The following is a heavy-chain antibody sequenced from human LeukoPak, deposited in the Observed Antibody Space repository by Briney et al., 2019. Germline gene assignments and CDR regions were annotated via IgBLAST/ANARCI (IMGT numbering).Heavy chain of an antibody. J-gene: IGHJ4*02. V-gene: IGHV3-7*01. CDR3: VRDVSSGWAFDY. Sequence: GGSLRLSCSASGFTFNKYWMSWIRQLPGQGLEWVANVNQDGTQKYYVDSVKGRFTNYRDKARNLLYLQMNSLRAEDTAVYYCVRDVSSGWAFDYWGQGTLVTVSS. CDR2: VNQDGTQK. CDR1: GFTFNKYW. D-gene: IGHD6-19*01.